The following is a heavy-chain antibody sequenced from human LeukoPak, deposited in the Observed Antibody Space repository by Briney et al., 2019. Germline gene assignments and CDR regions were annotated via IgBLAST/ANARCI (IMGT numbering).Heavy chain of an antibody. CDR3: ATSIYADYPFAY. CDR2: FYFSGST. CDR1: GASISSGVYY. Sequence: SQTLSLTCTVSGASISSGVYYWNWVRQHPGKGLEWIGYFYFSGSTDYNPSLKGRVTISVDTSNNQLSLKLTSVTAADTAVYYCATSIYADYPFAYWGQGTLVAVSS. V-gene: IGHV4-31*03. D-gene: IGHD4-17*01. J-gene: IGHJ4*02.